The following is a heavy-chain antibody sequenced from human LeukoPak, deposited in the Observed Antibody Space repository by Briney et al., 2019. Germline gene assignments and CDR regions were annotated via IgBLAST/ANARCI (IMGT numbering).Heavy chain of an antibody. CDR3: AGTSSGPERRGMDV. D-gene: IGHD6-19*01. Sequence: GGSLRLSCAASGFTFSSYGMHWVRQAPGKGLEWVAAIWSDGSNKYYADSVKGRFTISRDNSKNTLYLQMNSLGAEDSAVYYCAGTSSGPERRGMDVWGQGTTVTVSS. CDR1: GFTFSSYG. J-gene: IGHJ6*02. CDR2: IWSDGSNK. V-gene: IGHV3-33*01.